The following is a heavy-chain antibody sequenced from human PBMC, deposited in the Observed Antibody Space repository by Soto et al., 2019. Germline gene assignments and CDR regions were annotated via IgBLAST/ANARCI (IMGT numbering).Heavy chain of an antibody. J-gene: IGHJ6*02. CDR1: GGSISSGDYY. D-gene: IGHD3-10*01. V-gene: IGHV4-30-4*01. CDR3: ARDVTPGNMVRGVRHSNYYGMDV. CDR2: IYYSGST. Sequence: SETLSLTCTVSGGSISSGDYYWSWIRQPPGKGLEWIGYIYYSGSTYYNPSLKSRVTISVDTSKNQFSLKLSSVTAADTAVYYCARDVTPGNMVRGVRHSNYYGMDVWGQGTTVTV.